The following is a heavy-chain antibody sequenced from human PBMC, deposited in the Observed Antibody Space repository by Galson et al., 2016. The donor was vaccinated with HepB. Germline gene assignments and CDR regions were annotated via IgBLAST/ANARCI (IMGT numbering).Heavy chain of an antibody. CDR2: INPSGGDT. J-gene: IGHJ4*02. CDR1: GDTFMSYY. D-gene: IGHD2-8*01. CDR3: ARGRPDCTNGVCYFSDFDH. V-gene: IGHV1-46*01. Sequence: SVKVSCKASGDTFMSYYIHWVRQTPGQGLEWMGIINPSGGDTTYAPKFQDRVTMTRTTSINTAYMELSSLRSEDTAVYYCARGRPDCTNGVCYFSDFDHWGQGILVTVSS.